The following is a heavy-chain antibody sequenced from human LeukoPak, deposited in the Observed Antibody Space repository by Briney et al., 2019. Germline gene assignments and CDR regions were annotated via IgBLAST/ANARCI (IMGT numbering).Heavy chain of an antibody. V-gene: IGHV4-39*07. CDR2: IYYSGST. D-gene: IGHD5-18*01. J-gene: IGHJ5*02. CDR1: GGSISSSSYY. CDR3: ARTLGDSYGSNWFDP. Sequence: PSETLSLTCTVSGGSISSSSYYWGWIRQPPGKGLEWIGSIYYSGSTYYNPSLKSRVTISVDTSKNQFSLKLSSVTAADTAVYYCARTLGDSYGSNWFDPWGQGTLVTVSS.